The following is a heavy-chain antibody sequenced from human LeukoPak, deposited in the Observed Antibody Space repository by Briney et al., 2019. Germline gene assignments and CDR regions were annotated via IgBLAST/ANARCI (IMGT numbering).Heavy chain of an antibody. V-gene: IGHV1-18*01. Sequence: ASVKVSCKASGYTFTSYGISWVRQAPGQGLEWMGWISAYNGNTNYAQKLQGRVTMTTDTSTSTAYMELRSLRSDDTAVYYCASALTPRDYYDSWDDAFDIWGQGTMVTVSS. D-gene: IGHD3-22*01. CDR2: ISAYNGNT. J-gene: IGHJ3*02. CDR3: ASALTPRDYYDSWDDAFDI. CDR1: GYTFTSYG.